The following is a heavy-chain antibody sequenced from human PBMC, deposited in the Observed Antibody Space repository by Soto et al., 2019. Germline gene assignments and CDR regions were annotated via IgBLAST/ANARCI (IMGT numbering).Heavy chain of an antibody. V-gene: IGHV1-2*04. CDR3: ARDIAAAGGTFDY. Sequence: APVKVSCKASGYTFTGYYMHWVRQAPGQGLEWMGWINPNSGGTNYAQKFQGWVTMTRDTSISTAYMELSRLRSDDTAVYYCARDIAAAGGTFDYWGQGTLVTVSS. J-gene: IGHJ4*02. D-gene: IGHD6-13*01. CDR1: GYTFTGYY. CDR2: INPNSGGT.